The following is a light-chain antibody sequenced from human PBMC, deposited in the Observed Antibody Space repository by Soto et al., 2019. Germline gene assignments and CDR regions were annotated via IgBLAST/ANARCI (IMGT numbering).Light chain of an antibody. CDR1: QSISTY. CDR3: QQSYTNPYT. Sequence: DIQMTQSPSSLPASVGDRVTLTCRASQSISTYLNWYQQKPGKAPKLLIYAASGLQSGVPSRLSGSGSGTDFTLTIRSLQPEDFATYYCQQSYTNPYTFGQGTKLEIK. V-gene: IGKV1-39*01. CDR2: AAS. J-gene: IGKJ2*01.